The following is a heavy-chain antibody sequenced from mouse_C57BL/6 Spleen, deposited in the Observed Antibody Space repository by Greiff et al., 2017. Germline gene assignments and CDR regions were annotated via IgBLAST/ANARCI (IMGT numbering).Heavy chain of an antibody. J-gene: IGHJ4*01. V-gene: IGHV1-69*01. Sequence: VQLQQPGAELVMPGASVKLSCKASGYTFTSYWMPWVKQRPGQGLEWIGEIDPSDSYTNYNQKFKGKSTLTVDKSPSTDDMQLSSLTSEDSAVYYCAKATDAMDYWGQGTSVTVSS. CDR1: GYTFTSYW. CDR2: IDPSDSYT. D-gene: IGHD3-2*02. CDR3: AKATDAMDY.